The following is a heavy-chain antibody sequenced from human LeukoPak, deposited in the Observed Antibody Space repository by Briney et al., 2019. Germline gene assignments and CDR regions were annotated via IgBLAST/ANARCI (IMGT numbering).Heavy chain of an antibody. CDR2: IRWDGGST. V-gene: IGHV3-43*01. CDR3: AKEGDGYH. J-gene: IGHJ3*01. D-gene: IGHD5-24*01. CDR1: GFTFSSYT. Sequence: QAGGSLRLSCAASGFTFSSYTMHWVRQAPGKGLEWVSLIRWDGGSTYYADSVKGRFTISRDNSKNSLYLQMNSLRTEDTALYYCAKEGDGYHWGQGTMVTVSS.